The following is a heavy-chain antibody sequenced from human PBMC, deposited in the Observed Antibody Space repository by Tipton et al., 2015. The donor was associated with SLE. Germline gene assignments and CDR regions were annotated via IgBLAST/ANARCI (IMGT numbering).Heavy chain of an antibody. CDR1: GFTVSDNY. Sequence: SLRLSCAASGFTVSDNYMTWVRQAPGKGLEWVSIIYSGSSAYYADSVKGRFTISRDNSKNTLYLQMNSLRTDDTAVYYCARVSIVVDYYYYYYMDVWGKGTTVTVSS. CDR3: ARVSIVVDYYYYYYMDV. D-gene: IGHD2-15*01. J-gene: IGHJ6*03. CDR2: IYSGSSA. V-gene: IGHV3-66*02.